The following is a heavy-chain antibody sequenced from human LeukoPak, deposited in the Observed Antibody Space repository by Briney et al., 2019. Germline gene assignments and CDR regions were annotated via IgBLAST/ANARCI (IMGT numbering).Heavy chain of an antibody. CDR1: GFTFSDYY. D-gene: IGHD5-18*01. V-gene: IGHV3-11*04. J-gene: IGHJ6*03. Sequence: GGSLRLSCAASGFTFSDYYMSWIRQAPGKGLEWVSYISSSGSTIYYADSVKGRFTISRDNAKNSLYLQMNSLRAEDTAVYYCARDDTATAQYYYYYYYMDVWGKGTTVTVSS. CDR2: ISSSGSTI. CDR3: ARDDTATAQYYYYYYYMDV.